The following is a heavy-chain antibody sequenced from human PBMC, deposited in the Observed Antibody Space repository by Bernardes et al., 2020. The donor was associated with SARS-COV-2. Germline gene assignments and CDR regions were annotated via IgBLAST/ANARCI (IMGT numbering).Heavy chain of an antibody. CDR3: ARGGWIRAGDILTGYWRDDAFAI. V-gene: IGHV1-69*13. J-gene: IGHJ3*02. Sequence: SVKVSCKASGGTFSSYAISWVRQAPGQGLEWMGRIIPIFGTANYAQKFQGRVTITADESTSTAYMELSSLRSEDTAVYYCARGGWIRAGDILTGYWRDDAFAIWSKGTMVTVSS. CDR2: IIPIFGTA. CDR1: GGTFSSYA. D-gene: IGHD3-9*01.